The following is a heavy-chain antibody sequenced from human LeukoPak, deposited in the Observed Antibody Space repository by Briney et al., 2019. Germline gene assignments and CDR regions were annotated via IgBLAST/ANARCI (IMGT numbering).Heavy chain of an antibody. D-gene: IGHD1-1*01. Sequence: SETLSLTGTVSGGSFSSYYWGWIGQPAGKGREWIGRIYTSGSTNYTPSLKSRVTISVATSKNQFSLKLSSVTAADTAVYYCARDQYTRGFDYWGQGTLVTVSS. CDR2: IYTSGST. CDR1: GGSFSSYY. J-gene: IGHJ4*02. CDR3: ARDQYTRGFDY. V-gene: IGHV4-4*07.